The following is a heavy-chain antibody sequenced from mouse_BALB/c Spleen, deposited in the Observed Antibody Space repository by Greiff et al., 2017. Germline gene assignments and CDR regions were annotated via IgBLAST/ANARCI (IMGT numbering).Heavy chain of an antibody. D-gene: IGHD2-4*01. Sequence: EVQRVESGGGLVQPGGSRKLSCAASGFTFSSFGMHWVRQAPEKGLEWVAYISSGSSTIYYADTVKGRFTISRDNPKNTLFLQMTSLRSEDTAMYYCARSSDYDGFDDWGQGTTLTVSS. CDR1: GFTFSSFG. CDR2: ISSGSSTI. V-gene: IGHV5-17*02. CDR3: ARSSDYDGFDD. J-gene: IGHJ2*01.